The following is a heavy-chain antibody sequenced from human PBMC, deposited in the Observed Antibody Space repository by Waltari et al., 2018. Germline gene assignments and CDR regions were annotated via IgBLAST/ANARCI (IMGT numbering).Heavy chain of an antibody. D-gene: IGHD6-19*01. V-gene: IGHV1-18*01. CDR1: GYTFGSYG. J-gene: IGHJ4*02. CDR3: ARDFTIAVPGGLDY. CDR2: ISAYNGKT. Sequence: QVQLVQSEAEVRKPGASVKVSCQASGYTFGSYGINWVRQAPGQGLEWMGWISAYNGKTNYGQNFQGRVTMTTDTSTSTAYMELRTLRSDDTAVYYCARDFTIAVPGGLDYWGQGTLVTVSS.